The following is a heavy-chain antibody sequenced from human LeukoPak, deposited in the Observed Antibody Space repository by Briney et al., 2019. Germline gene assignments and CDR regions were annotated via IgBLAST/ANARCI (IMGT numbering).Heavy chain of an antibody. V-gene: IGHV1-69*13. Sequence: SVKLSCKASGGTFSSYAISWVRQAPGQGLEWMGGVIPIFGTANYAQKFQGRVTITADESTSTAYMELSSLRSEHTAVYYCARGPYCGGDCYPFDYWGQGTLVTVSS. D-gene: IGHD2-21*01. CDR1: GGTFSSYA. CDR2: VIPIFGTA. J-gene: IGHJ4*02. CDR3: ARGPYCGGDCYPFDY.